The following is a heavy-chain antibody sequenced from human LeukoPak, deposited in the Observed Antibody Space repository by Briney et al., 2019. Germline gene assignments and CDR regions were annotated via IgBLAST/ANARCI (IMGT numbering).Heavy chain of an antibody. Sequence: SETLSLTCTVSGGSISSGDYYSSWIRQPPCKGLEWIGYIYDSGGTYYNPSLKSRVTISVDTSKNQFSLKLSSVTAADTAVYYCARGGGIYYDSSGYYGYWGQGTLVTVSS. CDR1: GGSISSGDYY. CDR3: ARGGGIYYDSSGYYGY. D-gene: IGHD3-22*01. V-gene: IGHV4-30-4*01. J-gene: IGHJ4*02. CDR2: IYDSGGT.